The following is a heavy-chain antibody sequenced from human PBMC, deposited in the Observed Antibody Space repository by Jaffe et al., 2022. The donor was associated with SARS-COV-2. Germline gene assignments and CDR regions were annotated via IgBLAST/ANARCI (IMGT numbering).Heavy chain of an antibody. J-gene: IGHJ6*02. V-gene: IGHV1-69*01. D-gene: IGHD1-1*01. CDR2: IIPIFGTA. CDR3: ANVNSGGGRQYYYYGMDV. Sequence: QVQLVQSGAEVKKPGSSVKVSCKASGGTFSSYAISWVRQAPGQGLEWMGGIIPIFGTANYAQKFQGRVTITADESTSTAYMELSSLRSEDTAVYYCANVNSGGGRQYYYYGMDVWGQGTTVTVSS. CDR1: GGTFSSYA.